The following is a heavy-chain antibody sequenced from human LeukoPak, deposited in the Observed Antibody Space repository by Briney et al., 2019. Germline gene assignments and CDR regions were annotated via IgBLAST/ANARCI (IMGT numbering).Heavy chain of an antibody. CDR2: IKEDGSEK. V-gene: IGHV3-7*01. J-gene: IGHJ3*01. Sequence: GGSLRLSCAASGFPFNSYWMTWVRQAPGKGLEWVANIKEDGSEKYYVDSVKGRFAISRDNAKNSLFLQMNALRAEDTAVYYCAPEVWELEGASHLWGQGTMVIVSS. CDR1: GFPFNSYW. D-gene: IGHD1-26*01. CDR3: APEVWELEGASHL.